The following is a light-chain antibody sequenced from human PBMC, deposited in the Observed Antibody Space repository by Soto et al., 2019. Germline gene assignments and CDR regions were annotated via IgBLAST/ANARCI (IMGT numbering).Light chain of an antibody. CDR1: QSLVYSDGYTY. CDR3: MQGTHWPGT. V-gene: IGKV2-30*01. CDR2: MVS. Sequence: DVVMTQSPLSLPVTLGQPASISCRSSQSLVYSDGYTYLSWFQQRPGQSPRRLIYMVSNRDSGVPHRFSGSGSGTDFTLEISRVESEDVAVYFSMQGTHWPGTFGQGTKVDIK. J-gene: IGKJ1*01.